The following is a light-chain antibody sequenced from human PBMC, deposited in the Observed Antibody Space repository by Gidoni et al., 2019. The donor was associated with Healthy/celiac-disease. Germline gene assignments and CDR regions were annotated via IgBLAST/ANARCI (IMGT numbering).Light chain of an antibody. CDR1: QGISNY. J-gene: IGKJ4*01. V-gene: IGKV1-27*01. Sequence: DIQMIHSPSSLSASVGDRVTITCLASQGISNYLAWYQQKPGKVHKLLIYAASTLQSAVPSRLSGSGSGTDLTFNISSMQPEDVATYYCQKYNSDPEPLTFGGGTKVEIK. CDR3: QKYNSDPEPLT. CDR2: AAS.